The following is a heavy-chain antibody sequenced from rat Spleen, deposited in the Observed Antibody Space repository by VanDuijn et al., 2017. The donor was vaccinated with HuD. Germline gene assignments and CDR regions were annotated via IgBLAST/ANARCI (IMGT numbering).Heavy chain of an antibody. J-gene: IGHJ4*01. D-gene: IGHD1-12*01. CDR1: GFSLTSYN. CDR3: ARDHYDSRGYVMDA. CDR2: IWNTGGT. Sequence: QVELKESGPGLVQPSQTLSLTCTVAGFSLTSYNVHWVRQPPGKGLEWMGVIWNTGGTRYNSVLRSRLSISKDTSKSQVFLKMNSLQTEDTATYYCARDHYDSRGYVMDAWGQGASVTVSS. V-gene: IGHV2-41*01.